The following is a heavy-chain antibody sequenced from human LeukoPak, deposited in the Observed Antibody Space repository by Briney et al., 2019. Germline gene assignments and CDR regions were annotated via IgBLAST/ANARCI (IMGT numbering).Heavy chain of an antibody. J-gene: IGHJ3*02. CDR1: GYSFTSYW. CDR3: ARPDYYDSSGYPKGDAFDI. D-gene: IGHD3-22*01. V-gene: IGHV5-51*01. CDR2: IYPGDPDT. Sequence: GESLKISCKGSGYSFTSYWIGWVRQMPGKGLEWMGIIYPGDPDTRYSPSFQGQVTISADKSISTAYLQWSSLKASDTAMYYCARPDYYDSSGYPKGDAFDIWGQGTMVTVSS.